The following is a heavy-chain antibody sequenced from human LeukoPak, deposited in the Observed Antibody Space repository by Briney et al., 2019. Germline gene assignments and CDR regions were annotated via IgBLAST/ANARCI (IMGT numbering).Heavy chain of an antibody. CDR2: IYYNGNT. J-gene: IGHJ4*02. CDR1: GASISSYY. CDR3: AREGGYSGYDFFDY. V-gene: IGHV4-59*12. D-gene: IGHD5-12*01. Sequence: SETLSLTCTVSGASISSYYWSWIRQSPGKGLEWIGYIYYNGNTNYNPSLKGRVTMSVDTSKNQFSLKLSSVTAADTAVYYCAREGGYSGYDFFDYWGQGTLVTVSS.